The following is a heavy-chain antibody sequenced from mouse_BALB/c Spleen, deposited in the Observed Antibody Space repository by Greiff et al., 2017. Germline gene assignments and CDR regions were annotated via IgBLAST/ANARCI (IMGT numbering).Heavy chain of an antibody. J-gene: IGHJ2*01. Sequence: EVQGVESGGGLVQPGGSRKLSCAASGFTFSSFGMHWVRQAPEKGLEWVAYISSGSSTIYYADTVKGRFTISRDNPKNTLFLQMTSLRSEDTAMYYCARSGIYYGNQYYFDYWGQGTTLTVSS. V-gene: IGHV5-17*02. D-gene: IGHD2-1*01. CDR2: ISSGSSTI. CDR1: GFTFSSFG. CDR3: ARSGIYYGNQYYFDY.